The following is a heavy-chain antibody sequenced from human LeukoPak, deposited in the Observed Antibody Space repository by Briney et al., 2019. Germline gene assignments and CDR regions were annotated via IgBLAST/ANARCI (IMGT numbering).Heavy chain of an antibody. Sequence: SETLSLTCTVSGGSISSSSYYWGWIRPPPRKGLEWIGSIYYSGSTYYNPSLKSRVTISVDTSKNQFSLRLSSVTAADTAVYYCARRPYTSGWYYYFDYWGQGTLVTVSS. CDR2: IYYSGST. J-gene: IGHJ4*02. V-gene: IGHV4-39*01. D-gene: IGHD6-19*01. CDR1: GGSISSSSYY. CDR3: ARRPYTSGWYYYFDY.